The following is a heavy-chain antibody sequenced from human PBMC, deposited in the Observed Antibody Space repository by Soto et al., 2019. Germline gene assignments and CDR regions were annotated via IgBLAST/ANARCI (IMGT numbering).Heavy chain of an antibody. CDR2: ISYDGSNK. V-gene: IGHV3-30*18. CDR3: AKGVYGGTDY. CDR1: GFTFSSYG. Sequence: QVQLVESGGGVVQPGRSLRLSCAASGFTFSSYGMHWVRQAPGKGLEWVAVISYDGSNKYYADSVKGRFTISRDNSKNTLYLQMNSLRAEDTAVYYCAKGVYGGTDYWGQGTLVTVSS. D-gene: IGHD3-16*01. J-gene: IGHJ4*02.